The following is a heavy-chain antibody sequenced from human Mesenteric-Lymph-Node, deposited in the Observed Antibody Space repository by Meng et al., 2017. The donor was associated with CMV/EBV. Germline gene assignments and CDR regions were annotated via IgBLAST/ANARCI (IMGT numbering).Heavy chain of an antibody. D-gene: IGHD6-13*01. CDR2: IYTGDSST. J-gene: IGHJ5*02. CDR3: AKGGPGIAAADSLFDP. V-gene: IGHV3-23*03. CDR1: GFTFSSYA. Sequence: GGSLRLSCAASGFTFSSYAMSWVRQAPGKGLEWVSHIYTGDSSTHYADSVKGRFTISRDNSKNTLYLQMNSLRAEDTAVYYCAKGGPGIAAADSLFDPWGQGTLVTVSS.